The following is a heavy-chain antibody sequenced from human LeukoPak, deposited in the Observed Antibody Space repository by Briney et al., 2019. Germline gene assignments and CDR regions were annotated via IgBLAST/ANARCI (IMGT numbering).Heavy chain of an antibody. J-gene: IGHJ4*02. V-gene: IGHV3-30*02. CDR1: GFTFSSYG. Sequence: GGSLRLSCAASGFTFSSYGMHWVRQAPGKGLEWVAFIGYDGSKKYYADSVKGRFTISRDNSKNTLCLQMNSLRAEDTAVYYCAKSGGMTTVSYFDYWGQGTLVTVSS. CDR3: AKSGGMTTVSYFDY. CDR2: IGYDGSKK. D-gene: IGHD4-17*01.